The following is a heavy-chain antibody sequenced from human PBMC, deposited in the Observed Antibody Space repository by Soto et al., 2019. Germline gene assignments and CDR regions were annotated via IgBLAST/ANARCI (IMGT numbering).Heavy chain of an antibody. Sequence: RLSCTASGFTFGDYAMCWFRQAPGKGLEWVGFIRSKAYGGTTEYAASVKGRFTISRDDSKSIAYLQMNSLKTEDTAVYYCTSLDIVGFWFDPWGQGTLVTVS. CDR2: IRSKAYGGTT. CDR3: TSLDIVGFWFDP. CDR1: GFTFGDYA. D-gene: IGHD2-15*01. V-gene: IGHV3-49*03. J-gene: IGHJ5*02.